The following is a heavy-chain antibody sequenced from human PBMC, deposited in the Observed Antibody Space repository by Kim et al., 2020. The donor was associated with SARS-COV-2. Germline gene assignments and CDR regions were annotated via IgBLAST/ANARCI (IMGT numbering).Heavy chain of an antibody. Sequence: GGSLRLSCAASGFTFDDYAMHWVRQAPGKGLEWVSLISGDGGSTYYADSVKGRFTISRDNSKNSLYLQMNSLRTEDTALYYCAKDTRAYYDILTGELGAFDIWGQGTMVTVSS. CDR1: GFTFDDYA. J-gene: IGHJ3*02. CDR2: ISGDGGST. D-gene: IGHD3-9*01. V-gene: IGHV3-43*02. CDR3: AKDTRAYYDILTGELGAFDI.